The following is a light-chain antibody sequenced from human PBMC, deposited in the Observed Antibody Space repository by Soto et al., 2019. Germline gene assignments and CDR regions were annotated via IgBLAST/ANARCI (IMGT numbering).Light chain of an antibody. Sequence: DIQMTQSPSSLSASVGERVTITCRASQGITSYLAWYQQRPGKAPGLLIYSASTLQSGVPSRFSGSGYGTDFSLTISNLQPEDFATYYCQQLYSHPLTFGGGTKVDIK. J-gene: IGKJ4*01. CDR2: SAS. V-gene: IGKV1-9*01. CDR1: QGITSY. CDR3: QQLYSHPLT.